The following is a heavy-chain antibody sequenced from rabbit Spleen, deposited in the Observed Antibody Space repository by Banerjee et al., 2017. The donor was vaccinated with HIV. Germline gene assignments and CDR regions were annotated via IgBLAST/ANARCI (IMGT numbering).Heavy chain of an antibody. CDR2: IDTGISGFT. D-gene: IGHD1-1*01. CDR3: ARDTSSSFSSYGMDL. V-gene: IGHV1S40*01. CDR1: GVSFTRSSY. J-gene: IGHJ6*01. Sequence: QSLEESGGALVKPGASLTLTCTASGVSFTRSSYMCWVRQAPGKGLEWIACIDTGISGFTYFATWAKGRFTCSKTSSTTVTLQMTRLTAADTATYFCARDTSSSFSSYGMDLWGPGTLVTVS.